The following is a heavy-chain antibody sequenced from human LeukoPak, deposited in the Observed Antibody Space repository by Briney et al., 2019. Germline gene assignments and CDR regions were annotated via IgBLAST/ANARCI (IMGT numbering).Heavy chain of an antibody. D-gene: IGHD3-22*01. CDR1: GGSFSGYY. CDR2: INHSGST. J-gene: IGHJ4*02. V-gene: IGHV4-34*01. CDR3: ARERIVWNYDSSGAPLDY. Sequence: SETLSLTCAVYGGSFSGYYWSWIRQPPGKGLEWIGEINHSGSTNYNPSLKSRVTISVDTSKNQFSLKLSSVTAADTAVYYCARERIVWNYDSSGAPLDYWGQGTLVTVSS.